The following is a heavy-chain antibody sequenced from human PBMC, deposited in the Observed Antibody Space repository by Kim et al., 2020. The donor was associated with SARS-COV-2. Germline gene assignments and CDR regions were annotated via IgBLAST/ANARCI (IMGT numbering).Heavy chain of an antibody. CDR3: AKARTGY. V-gene: IGHV3-23*01. D-gene: IGHD1-1*01. CDR2: RGGST. Sequence: RGGSTYDADSVKGRSTSSRDNSKNTLYLQMNSLRAEDTAVYYCAKARTGYWGQGTLVTVSA. J-gene: IGHJ4*02.